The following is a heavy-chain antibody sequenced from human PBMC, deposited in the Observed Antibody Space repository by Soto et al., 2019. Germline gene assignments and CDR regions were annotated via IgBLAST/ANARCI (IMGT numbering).Heavy chain of an antibody. V-gene: IGHV3-30-3*01. Sequence: GSLRLSCAASGFTFSSYAMPWVRQAPGKGLEWVAVISYDGSHKYYAASVKGRFTISRDNSKNTLYLQMNSLRAEDTAVYYCAREYSSSSGGLRFDYWGQGTLVTVSS. CDR3: AREYSSSSGGLRFDY. D-gene: IGHD6-6*01. CDR2: ISYDGSHK. CDR1: GFTFSSYA. J-gene: IGHJ4*02.